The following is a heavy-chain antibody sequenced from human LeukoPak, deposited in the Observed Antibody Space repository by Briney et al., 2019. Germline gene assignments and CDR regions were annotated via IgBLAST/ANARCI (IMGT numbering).Heavy chain of an antibody. CDR3: ARDAGSGWYVFDY. D-gene: IGHD6-19*01. J-gene: IGHJ4*02. CDR1: GFTVSSND. V-gene: IGHV3-66*01. Sequence: PGGSLRLSCAASGFTVSSNDMSWVRQAPGKGLEWVSLIYSGVRTYYADSVKGRFTISRDNSNNTLYLQMNSLRAEDTAVYYCARDAGSGWYVFDYWGQGTLVTVSS. CDR2: IYSGVRT.